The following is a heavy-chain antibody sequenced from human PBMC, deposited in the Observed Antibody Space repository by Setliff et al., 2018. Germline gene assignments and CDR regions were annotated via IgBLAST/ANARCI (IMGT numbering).Heavy chain of an antibody. V-gene: IGHV5-51*01. CDR2: IYPGESHT. Sequence: PGESLKISCKASAYSFSNFWSGWVRQMPGKGLEWMGIIYPGESHTRYSPSFQGQVTMSADKSINTAYLQWSNLKASDTAIYYCARAPSVELVTIRTNSWFTYWGQGTLVTVSS. D-gene: IGHD5-18*01. CDR3: ARAPSVELVTIRTNSWFTY. CDR1: AYSFSNFW. J-gene: IGHJ4*02.